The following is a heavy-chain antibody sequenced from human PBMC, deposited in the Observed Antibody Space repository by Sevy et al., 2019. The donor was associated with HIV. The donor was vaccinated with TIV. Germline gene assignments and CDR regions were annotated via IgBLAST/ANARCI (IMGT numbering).Heavy chain of an antibody. Sequence: ASVKVSCKASGYTFTSYGISWVRQAPGQGLEWMGWISAYNGNTNYAQKLQGRVTMTTDTSTSTAYMEQRSLRSDDTAVYYCARGALGYCSGGSCQTTNYFDYWGQGTLVTVSS. CDR3: ARGALGYCSGGSCQTTNYFDY. J-gene: IGHJ4*02. CDR1: GYTFTSYG. V-gene: IGHV1-18*01. D-gene: IGHD2-15*01. CDR2: ISAYNGNT.